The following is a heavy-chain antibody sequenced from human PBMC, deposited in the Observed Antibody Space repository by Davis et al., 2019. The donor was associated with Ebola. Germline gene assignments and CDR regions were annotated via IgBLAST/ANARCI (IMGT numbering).Heavy chain of an antibody. Sequence: AASVKVSCKASGYTFTSYGISWVRQAPGQGLEWMGGIIPIFGTANYAQKFQGRVTITADESTSTAYMELSSLRSEDTAVYYCAREYSSGWGPFDPWGQGTLVTVSS. J-gene: IGHJ5*02. CDR3: AREYSSGWGPFDP. D-gene: IGHD6-19*01. CDR2: IIPIFGTA. CDR1: GYTFTSYG. V-gene: IGHV1-69*13.